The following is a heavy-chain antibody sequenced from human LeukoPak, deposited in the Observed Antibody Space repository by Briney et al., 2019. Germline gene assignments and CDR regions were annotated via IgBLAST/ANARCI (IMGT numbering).Heavy chain of an antibody. CDR3: ARENWYLDY. CDR2: INTDGSST. CDR1: GFTVSSNY. Sequence: GGSLRLSCAASGFTVSSNYMSWARQVPGKGLVWVSRINTDGSSTGYADSVKGRFTISRDNAKNTLYLQMSSLRAEDTAVYYCARENWYLDYWGQGTLVTVSS. D-gene: IGHD1-1*01. V-gene: IGHV3-74*01. J-gene: IGHJ4*02.